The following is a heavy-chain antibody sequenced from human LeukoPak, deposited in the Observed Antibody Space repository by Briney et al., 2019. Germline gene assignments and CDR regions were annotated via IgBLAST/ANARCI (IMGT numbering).Heavy chain of an antibody. J-gene: IGHJ4*02. CDR1: GFSFSDYY. CDR3: ATYYDFWSGYEYLRYFDY. D-gene: IGHD3-3*01. V-gene: IGHV3-11*04. Sequence: GGSLRLSCAASGFSFSDYYMSWMRQAPGKGLEWVSYISSSGSTIYYADSVKGRFTISRDNAKNSLYLQMNSLRADDTAVYYCATYYDFWSGYEYLRYFDYWGQGTLVTVSS. CDR2: ISSSGSTI.